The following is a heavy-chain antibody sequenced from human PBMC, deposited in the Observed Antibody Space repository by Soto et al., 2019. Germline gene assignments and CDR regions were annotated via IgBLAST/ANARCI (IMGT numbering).Heavy chain of an antibody. CDR2: IYYSGST. V-gene: IGHV4-59*01. D-gene: IGHD1-1*01. Sequence: SETLSLTCTVSGGSIGSDYWSWIRQPPGKGLEWIGYIYYSGSTNYNPSLKSRVTISVETSKNQFYLKMSYVNALEKAVYYCARDGKGMDVWGQGTTV. J-gene: IGHJ6*02. CDR1: GGSIGSDY. CDR3: ARDGKGMDV.